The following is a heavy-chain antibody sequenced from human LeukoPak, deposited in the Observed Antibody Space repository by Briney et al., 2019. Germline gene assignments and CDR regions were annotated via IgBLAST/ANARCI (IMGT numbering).Heavy chain of an antibody. CDR2: IYTSGTT. Sequence: SETLSLTCTVSGGSFSTYYWSWIRQPAGKGLEWIGHIYTSGTTNYNPSLKSRVTMSIDTSKNQFSLKLSSVTAAGTAIYYCARDAKYYYGSRTYFFFEYWGQGTLLSVSS. CDR1: GGSFSTYY. CDR3: ARDAKYYYGSRTYFFFEY. V-gene: IGHV4-4*07. J-gene: IGHJ4*02. D-gene: IGHD3-10*01.